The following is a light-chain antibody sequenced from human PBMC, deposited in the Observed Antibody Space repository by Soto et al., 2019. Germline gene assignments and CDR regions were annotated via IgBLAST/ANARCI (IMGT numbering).Light chain of an antibody. CDR2: GNT. V-gene: IGLV1-40*01. Sequence: QSVLTQPPSVSGAPGQRVTISCTGSSSSIGADYDVHWYQHLPGTAPKLLIYGNTNRPSGVPDRFSGSKSGTSASLAITGLQAEDEADYYCQSYASSLNAVVVFGGGTKLTVL. CDR1: SSSIGADYD. J-gene: IGLJ2*01. CDR3: QSYASSLNAVVV.